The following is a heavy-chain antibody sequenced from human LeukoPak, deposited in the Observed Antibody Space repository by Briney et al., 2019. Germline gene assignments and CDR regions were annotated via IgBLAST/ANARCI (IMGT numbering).Heavy chain of an antibody. D-gene: IGHD3-22*01. J-gene: IGHJ4*02. Sequence: ASVKVSCKASGYTFTGYYMHWVRQAPGQGLEWMGIINPSGGSTSYAQKFQGRVTMTRDMSTSTVYMELSGLRSEDTAVYYCARDRPLMYYYDSSGYYPHWGQGTLVTVSS. CDR3: ARDRPLMYYYDSSGYYPH. V-gene: IGHV1-46*01. CDR2: INPSGGST. CDR1: GYTFTGYY.